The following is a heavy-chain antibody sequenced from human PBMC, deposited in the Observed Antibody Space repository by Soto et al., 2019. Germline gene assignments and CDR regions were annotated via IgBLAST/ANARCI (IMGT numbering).Heavy chain of an antibody. J-gene: IGHJ6*02. V-gene: IGHV4-31*03. CDR1: GGSISGGGYY. D-gene: IGHD3-9*01. CDR2: IYYRGST. CDR3: ARDTPPSTGYEVAHFYGMDV. Sequence: SETLSLTCSVSGGSISGGGYYWSWIRQLPGKGLEWIGYIYYRGSTVYNPSLESRLSMSLDTSKSQISLRLNSVTAADTAVYFCARDTPPSTGYEVAHFYGMDVWGQGTTVTVS.